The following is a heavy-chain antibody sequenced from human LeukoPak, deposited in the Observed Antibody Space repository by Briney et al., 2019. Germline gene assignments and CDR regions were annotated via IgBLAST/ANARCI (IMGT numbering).Heavy chain of an antibody. J-gene: IGHJ3*02. CDR2: ISGSGGST. V-gene: IGHV3-23*01. Sequence: GGSLRLSCAASGFTFSSYAMHWVRQAPGKGLEWVSAISGSGGSTYYADSVKGRFTISRDNSKNTLYLQMNSLRAEDTAVYYCAKDAMVRGVIITRDDAFDIWGQGTMVTVSS. CDR3: AKDAMVRGVIITRDDAFDI. CDR1: GFTFSSYA. D-gene: IGHD3-10*01.